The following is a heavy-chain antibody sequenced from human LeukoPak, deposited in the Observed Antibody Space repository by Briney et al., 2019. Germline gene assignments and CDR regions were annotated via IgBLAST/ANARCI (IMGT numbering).Heavy chain of an antibody. D-gene: IGHD3-22*01. J-gene: IGHJ4*02. Sequence: SETLSLTCTVSGGAVSSGSYYWSWIRQPPGKGLEWIGYIYDSGSTNYNPSLKSRVTISVDTSKNQFSLKLSSVTAADTAVYYCARDPIGYFNYWGQGTLVTVSS. CDR3: ARDPIGYFNY. CDR1: GGAVSSGSYY. CDR2: IYDSGST. V-gene: IGHV4-61*01.